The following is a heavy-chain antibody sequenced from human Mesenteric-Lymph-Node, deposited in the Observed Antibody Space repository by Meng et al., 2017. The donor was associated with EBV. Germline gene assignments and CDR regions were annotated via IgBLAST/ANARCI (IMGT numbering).Heavy chain of an antibody. V-gene: IGHV3-30*03. CDR3: ATDRNDYVWGTYLLDY. J-gene: IGHJ4*02. D-gene: IGHD3-16*02. CDR1: GFTVSSYG. Sequence: QGELVVLRGGVVQAGRSLRLSCAAPGFTVSSYGMHWVRQAPGKGLGWVAVISYDGDNTYSADSVKGRFTISRDNSKNTMYLQMNSLRAEDTAVYFCATDRNDYVWGTYLLDYWGQGTLVTVSS. CDR2: ISYDGDNT.